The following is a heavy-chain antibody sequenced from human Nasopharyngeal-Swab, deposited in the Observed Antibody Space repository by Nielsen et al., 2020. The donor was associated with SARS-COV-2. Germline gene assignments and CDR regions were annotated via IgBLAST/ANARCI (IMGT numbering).Heavy chain of an antibody. D-gene: IGHD6-13*01. Sequence: ASVKVSCKASGYTFTGYYMHWVRQAPGQGLEWMGRINPNSGGTNYAQKFQGRVTMTRDTSISKAYMELRRLESDDTAVYYCARERKEAAGKGFDYWGQGTLVTVSS. J-gene: IGHJ4*02. CDR3: ARERKEAAGKGFDY. V-gene: IGHV1-2*06. CDR2: INPNSGGT. CDR1: GYTFTGYY.